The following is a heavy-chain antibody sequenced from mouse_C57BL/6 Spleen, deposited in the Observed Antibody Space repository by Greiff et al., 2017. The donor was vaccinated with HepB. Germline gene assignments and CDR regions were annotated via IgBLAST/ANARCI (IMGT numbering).Heavy chain of an antibody. CDR3: ARSNYDYDGWYFDV. Sequence: EVQLQESGPELVKPGASVKISCKASGYSFTGYYMNWVKQSPEKSLEWIGEINPSTGGTTYNQKFKAKATLTVDKSSSTAYMQLKSLTSEDSAVYYCARSNYDYDGWYFDVWGTGTTVTVSS. J-gene: IGHJ1*03. V-gene: IGHV1-42*01. CDR1: GYSFTGYY. CDR2: INPSTGGT. D-gene: IGHD2-4*01.